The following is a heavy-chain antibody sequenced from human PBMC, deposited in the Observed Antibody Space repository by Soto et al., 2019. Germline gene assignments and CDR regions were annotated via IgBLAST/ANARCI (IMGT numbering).Heavy chain of an antibody. J-gene: IGHJ5*02. CDR1: GGSISGYY. V-gene: IGHV4-59*01. Sequence: SETLSLTCTVSGGSISGYYGSWIRQPPGKGLEWIGYIYHSGSTYYNPSLKSRVTISVDRSKNQFSLKLSSVTAADTAVYYCARYCSGGSCYLKRSQFDPWGQGTLVTVSS. D-gene: IGHD2-15*01. CDR2: IYHSGST. CDR3: ARYCSGGSCYLKRSQFDP.